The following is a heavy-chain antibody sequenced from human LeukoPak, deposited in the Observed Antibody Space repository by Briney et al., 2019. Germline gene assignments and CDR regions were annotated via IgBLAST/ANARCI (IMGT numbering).Heavy chain of an antibody. CDR2: INAGNGNT. V-gene: IGHV1-3*01. CDR3: AREEGAYSSSSLDY. J-gene: IGHJ4*02. CDR1: GYTSTSYA. Sequence: ASVKVSCKASGYTSTSYAMHWVRQAPGQRLEWMGWINAGNGNTKYSQKFQGRVTITRDKSTSTAYMELRSLRSDDTAVYYCAREEGAYSSSSLDYWGQGTQVTVSS. D-gene: IGHD6-6*01.